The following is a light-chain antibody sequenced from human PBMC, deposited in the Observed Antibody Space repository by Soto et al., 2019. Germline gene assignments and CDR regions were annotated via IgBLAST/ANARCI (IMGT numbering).Light chain of an antibody. Sequence: QSALTQPASVSGSPRQSITISCTGASSDVGSYTYVSWYQQHPGKAPKLMIYEVNNRPSGVSNRFSGSKSGNTASLTISGLQAEVEADYYCSSYTSSSTLYVFGTGTKVTVL. CDR3: SSYTSSSTLYV. J-gene: IGLJ1*01. CDR1: SSDVGSYTY. CDR2: EVN. V-gene: IGLV2-14*01.